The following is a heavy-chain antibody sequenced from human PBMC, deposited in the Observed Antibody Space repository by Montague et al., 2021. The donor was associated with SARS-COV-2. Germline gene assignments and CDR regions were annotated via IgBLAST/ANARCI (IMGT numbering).Heavy chain of an antibody. CDR1: GGSFSRYY. D-gene: IGHD6-13*01. Sequence: TLSLTCAVSGGSFSRYYWSWIRQPPGKALEWLARIDWDDDKYYSTSLKSRLTITKDTSKNQVVLTMTNMDPVGTATYYCAHRKVLAAAWDYWGQGTLVTVSS. CDR3: AHRKVLAAAWDY. J-gene: IGHJ4*02. CDR2: IDWDDDK. V-gene: IGHV2-70*12.